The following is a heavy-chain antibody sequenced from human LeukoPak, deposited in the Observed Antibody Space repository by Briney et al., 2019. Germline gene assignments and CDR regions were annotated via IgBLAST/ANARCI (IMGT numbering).Heavy chain of an antibody. CDR3: AKAPSVCSSTSCYPVYDI. CDR2: INTDGSST. CDR1: GFTFSTTW. Sequence: GGSLRLSCAASGFTFSTTWMHWVRQAPGKGLVWVSRINTDGSSTTYSDSVEGRFTISRDNSKNTLYLQMNSLRAEDTAVYYCAKAPSVCSSTSCYPVYDIWGQGTMVTVSS. V-gene: IGHV3-74*03. D-gene: IGHD2-2*01. J-gene: IGHJ3*02.